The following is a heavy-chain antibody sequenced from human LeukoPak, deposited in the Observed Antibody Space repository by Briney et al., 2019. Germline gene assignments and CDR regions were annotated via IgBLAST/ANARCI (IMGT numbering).Heavy chain of an antibody. D-gene: IGHD1-14*01. V-gene: IGHV3-23*01. CDR2: ISGSGGNT. J-gene: IGHJ3*02. CDR1: GFTFNNYA. Sequence: PGGSLRLSCAASGFTFNNYAMNWVRQAPGKGLEWVSSISGSGGNTYYADSVKGRFTISRDNSKNTQYLQMNSLRAEDTAVYYCAKPARTDAFDIWGQGTMITVSS. CDR3: AKPARTDAFDI.